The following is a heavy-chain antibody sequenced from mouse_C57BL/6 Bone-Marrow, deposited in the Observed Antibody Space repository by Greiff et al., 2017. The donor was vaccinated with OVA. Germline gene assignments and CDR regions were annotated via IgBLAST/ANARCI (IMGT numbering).Heavy chain of an antibody. CDR1: GFTFSDYG. CDR3: ARGDYDYFDY. D-gene: IGHD2-4*01. Sequence: EVKLMESGGGLVKPGGSLKLSCAASGFTFSDYGMHWVRQAPEKGLEWVAYISSGSSTIYYADTVKGRFTISRDNAKNTLFLQMTSLRSEDTAMDYCARGDYDYFDYWGQGTTLTVSS. V-gene: IGHV5-17*01. CDR2: ISSGSSTI. J-gene: IGHJ2*01.